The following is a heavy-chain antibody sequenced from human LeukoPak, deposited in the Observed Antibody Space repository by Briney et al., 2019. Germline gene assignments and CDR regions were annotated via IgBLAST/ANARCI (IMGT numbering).Heavy chain of an antibody. Sequence: GGSLRLSCAASGFTFSSYSMNWVRQAPGKGLEWVSSIRSSSSYIYYADSVTGRFTISRDNAKNSLYLQMNSLRAEDTAVYYCARAQWGYYDSRGYPYAFDIWGQGTMVTVSS. J-gene: IGHJ3*02. CDR3: ARAQWGYYDSRGYPYAFDI. CDR2: IRSSSSYI. V-gene: IGHV3-21*01. D-gene: IGHD3-22*01. CDR1: GFTFSSYS.